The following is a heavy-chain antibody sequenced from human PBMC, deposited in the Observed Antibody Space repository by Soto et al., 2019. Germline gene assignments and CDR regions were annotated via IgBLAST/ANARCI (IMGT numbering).Heavy chain of an antibody. CDR2: ISGSGGST. D-gene: IGHD3-9*01. CDR1: GFTFSSYA. J-gene: IGHJ3*01. CDR3: AKGRLLAVTSTFAFDA. Sequence: GGSLRLSCAASGFTFSSYAMTWVRQAPGKGLQWVSAISGSGGSTYYTASVKGRFTISRDKFKNTLDLQLNSLRVEDTAIYYCAKGRLLAVTSTFAFDAWGQGTMVTVSS. V-gene: IGHV3-23*01.